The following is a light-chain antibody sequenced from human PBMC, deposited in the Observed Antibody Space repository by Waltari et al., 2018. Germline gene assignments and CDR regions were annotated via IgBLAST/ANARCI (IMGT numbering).Light chain of an antibody. CDR2: HAS. CDR3: QKYVSLPAT. J-gene: IGKJ1*01. CDR1: DSVGIY. Sequence: ETVLTQSPGTLSLSQGERATLSCTASDSVGIYLAWYQQKPRPAPRLLINHASNRDTGIPDRFSGSGYGTDFSLTISRLEPEDSAVYYCQKYVSLPATFGQGTKVEI. V-gene: IGKV3-20*01.